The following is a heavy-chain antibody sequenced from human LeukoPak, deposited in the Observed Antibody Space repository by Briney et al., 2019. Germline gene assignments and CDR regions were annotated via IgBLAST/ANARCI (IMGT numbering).Heavy chain of an antibody. J-gene: IGHJ3*02. Sequence: SVKVSCKASGGTFISYAISWVRQAPGQGLEWMGRIIPILGIANYAQKFQGRVTITADKSTSTAYMELSSLRSEDTAVYYCARSGRQDPIETGRHDAFDIWGQGTMVTVSS. D-gene: IGHD1-14*01. CDR1: GGTFISYA. V-gene: IGHV1-69*04. CDR3: ARSGRQDPIETGRHDAFDI. CDR2: IIPILGIA.